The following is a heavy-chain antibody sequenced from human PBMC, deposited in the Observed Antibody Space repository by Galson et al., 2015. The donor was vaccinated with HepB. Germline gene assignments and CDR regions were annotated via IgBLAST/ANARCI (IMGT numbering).Heavy chain of an antibody. CDR2: IWYDGRDQ. CDR1: GLIFRNYG. J-gene: IGHJ4*02. V-gene: IGHV3-33*06. Sequence: SLRLSCATSGLIFRNYGMHWVRQAPGKGLEWVAVIWYDGRDQKYADSVRGRFTISRDNSRNTLYLQMSSLRVEDTALYYCAKLDSSGCSWGQGTLVTVSP. CDR3: AKLDSSGCS. D-gene: IGHD3-22*01.